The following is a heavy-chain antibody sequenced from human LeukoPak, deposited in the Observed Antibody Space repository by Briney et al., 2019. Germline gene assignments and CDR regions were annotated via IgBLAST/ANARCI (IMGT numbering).Heavy chain of an antibody. V-gene: IGHV4-59*08. CDR2: IYYSGST. CDR1: GGSISSYY. Sequence: PSETLSLTCTVSGGSISSYYWSWIRQPPGKGLEWIGYIYYSGSTYYNPSLKSRVTISVDTSKNQFSLKLSSVTAADTAVYYCARYCSSTSCYEDGMDVWGQGTTVTVSS. D-gene: IGHD2-2*01. J-gene: IGHJ6*02. CDR3: ARYCSSTSCYEDGMDV.